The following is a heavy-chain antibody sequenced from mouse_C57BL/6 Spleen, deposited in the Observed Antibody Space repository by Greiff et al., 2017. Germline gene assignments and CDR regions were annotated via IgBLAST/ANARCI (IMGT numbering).Heavy chain of an antibody. Sequence: VMLVESGPGLVQPSQSLSITCTVSGFLLTSYGVHWVRQSPGKGLEWLGVRWSGGSIDYIAAFIYRLSSSKDNSKDQVFFKMNSLQADDTAIYYCARKGLFYAMDYWGQGTSVTVSS. J-gene: IGHJ4*01. CDR2: RWSGGSI. CDR3: ARKGLFYAMDY. V-gene: IGHV2-2*01. CDR1: GFLLTSYG.